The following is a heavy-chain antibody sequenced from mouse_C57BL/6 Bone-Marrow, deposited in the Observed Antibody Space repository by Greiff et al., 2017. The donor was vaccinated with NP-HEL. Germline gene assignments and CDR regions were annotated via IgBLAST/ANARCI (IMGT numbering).Heavy chain of an antibody. CDR1: GYTFTSYW. V-gene: IGHV1-72*01. CDR2: IDPNSGGT. CDR3: AIEEGNCDY. Sequence: QVQLKQPGAELVKPGASVKLSCKATGYTFTSYWMHWVKQRPGRGLEWIGGIDPNSGGTNYNEKFKSKATLTVDTSSSTAYMQLSSLTSEDSAVYYCAIEEGNCDYWGKGTTLTVSS. J-gene: IGHJ2*01.